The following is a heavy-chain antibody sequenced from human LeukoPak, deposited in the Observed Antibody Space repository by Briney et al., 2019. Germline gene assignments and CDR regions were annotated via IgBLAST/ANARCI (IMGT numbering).Heavy chain of an antibody. J-gene: IGHJ5*02. Sequence: SETLSLTCTVSGGSISSSSYYWGWIRQPPGKGLEWIGSIYYSGSTYYNPSLKSRVTISVDTSKNQFSLKLSSVTAADTAVYYCASRPLNSGYESFGQGWFDPWGQGTLVTVSS. CDR2: IYYSGST. V-gene: IGHV4-39*07. CDR1: GGSISSSSYY. D-gene: IGHD5-12*01. CDR3: ASRPLNSGYESFGQGWFDP.